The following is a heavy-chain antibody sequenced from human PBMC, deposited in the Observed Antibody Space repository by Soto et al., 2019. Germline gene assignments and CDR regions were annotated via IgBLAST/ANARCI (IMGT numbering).Heavy chain of an antibody. Sequence: QPVGSLRLSCAASGFPFSRCAMNWVRQAPGKGLEWVSTISHSDHSTYYADSVKGRFTVSRDNSENTLYLQMNSLRAEDTAIYYCAKRGGDSGWGDFDSWGQGTLVTVSS. CDR1: GFPFSRCA. D-gene: IGHD6-19*01. J-gene: IGHJ4*02. CDR2: ISHSDHST. V-gene: IGHV3-23*01. CDR3: AKRGGDSGWGDFDS.